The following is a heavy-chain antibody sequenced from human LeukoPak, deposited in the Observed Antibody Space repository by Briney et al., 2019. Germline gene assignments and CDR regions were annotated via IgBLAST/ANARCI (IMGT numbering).Heavy chain of an antibody. V-gene: IGHV4-4*09. CDR3: ARIPLGYSGAYYFDY. CDR1: RGSISGSIRSYY. D-gene: IGHD5-12*01. Sequence: SETLSLTCTVSRGSISGSIRSYYWSWLRQPPGKGLEWIGYISSSGSVNDNPSLRSRVTISVDTSKNQFFLNLSSVIAADTAVYYCARIPLGYSGAYYFDYWGQGTLVTVSP. CDR2: ISSSGSV. J-gene: IGHJ4*02.